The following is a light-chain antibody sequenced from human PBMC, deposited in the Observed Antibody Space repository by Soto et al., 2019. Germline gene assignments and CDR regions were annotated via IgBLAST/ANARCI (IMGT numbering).Light chain of an antibody. CDR2: KVS. Sequence: DVVMTQSPLSLPVTLGQPASISCRSSQSLVYSDGNTYLNWFHQRPGQSPRRLIYKVSNRDSGVPVRFSGSGSGTDFTLKISRVEAEDVGVYYGMQGTYWPRLTFGGGTKVEIK. V-gene: IGKV2-30*01. J-gene: IGKJ4*01. CDR1: QSLVYSDGNTY. CDR3: MQGTYWPRLT.